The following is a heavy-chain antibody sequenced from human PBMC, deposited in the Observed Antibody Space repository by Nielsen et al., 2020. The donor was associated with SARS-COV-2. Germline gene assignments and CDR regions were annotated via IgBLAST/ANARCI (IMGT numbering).Heavy chain of an antibody. CDR2: ISWNSGSI. V-gene: IGHV3-9*01. J-gene: IGHJ2*01. Sequence: GGSLRLSCAASGFTFDDYAMHWVRQAPGKGLEWVSGISWNSGSIGYADSVKGRFTISRDNAKNSLYLQMNSLRAEDTAVYYCARGYSGSYWYFDLWGRGTLVTVSS. CDR1: GFTFDDYA. D-gene: IGHD1-26*01. CDR3: ARGYSGSYWYFDL.